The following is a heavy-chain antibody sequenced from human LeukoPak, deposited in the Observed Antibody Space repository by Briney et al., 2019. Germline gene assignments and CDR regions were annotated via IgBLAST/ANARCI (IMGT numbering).Heavy chain of an antibody. Sequence: GGSLRLSCAASGFAVSINYMSWVRQAPGLGLEWVSVIYSGGSTYYADSVKGRFTISRDNSKNTLYLQMNSLRAEDTAVYYCARNGGYDSEYFYGMDVWGQGTTVTVSS. D-gene: IGHD5-12*01. CDR3: ARNGGYDSEYFYGMDV. CDR1: GFAVSINY. V-gene: IGHV3-53*01. CDR2: IYSGGST. J-gene: IGHJ6*02.